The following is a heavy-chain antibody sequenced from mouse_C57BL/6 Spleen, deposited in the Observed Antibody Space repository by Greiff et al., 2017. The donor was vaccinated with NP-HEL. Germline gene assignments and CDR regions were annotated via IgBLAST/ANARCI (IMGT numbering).Heavy chain of an antibody. V-gene: IGHV2-9-1*01. J-gene: IGHJ4*01. CDR1: GFSLTSYA. CDR3: ARNFDDYDVGAMDY. Sequence: VQLVESGPGLVAPSQSLSITCTVSGFSLTSYAISWVRQPPGKGLEWLGVIWTGGGTNYNSALKSRLSISKDNSKSQVFLKMNSLQTDDTARYYCARNFDDYDVGAMDYWGQGTSVTVSS. D-gene: IGHD2-4*01. CDR2: IWTGGGT.